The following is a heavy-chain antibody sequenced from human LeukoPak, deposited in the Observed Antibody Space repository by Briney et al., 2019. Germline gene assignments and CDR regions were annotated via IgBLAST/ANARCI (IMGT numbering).Heavy chain of an antibody. V-gene: IGHV3-66*02. CDR3: ASSLTTVTLYYYYYMDV. J-gene: IGHJ6*03. Sequence: PGGSLRLSCAASGFTFSSYSVNWVRQAPGKGLEWVSVIYSGGSTYDADSVKGRFTISRDNSKNTLYLQMNSLRAEDTAVYYCASSLTTVTLYYYYYMDVWGKGTTVTVSS. CDR1: GFTFSSYS. D-gene: IGHD4-11*01. CDR2: IYSGGST.